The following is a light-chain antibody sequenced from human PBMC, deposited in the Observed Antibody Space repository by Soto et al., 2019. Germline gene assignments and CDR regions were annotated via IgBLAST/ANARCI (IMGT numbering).Light chain of an antibody. CDR3: QSYDSNLSGSYA. CDR2: GNS. V-gene: IGLV1-40*01. Sequence: QSVLTQPPSVSGAPGQRVTISCTGSSSNIGAGYDVHWYQQLPGTAPKLLIYGNSNRPSGVPDRFSGSKSGTSASLAITGLQAEDEADYYCQSYDSNLSGSYAFGTGTKVTVL. CDR1: SSNIGAGYD. J-gene: IGLJ1*01.